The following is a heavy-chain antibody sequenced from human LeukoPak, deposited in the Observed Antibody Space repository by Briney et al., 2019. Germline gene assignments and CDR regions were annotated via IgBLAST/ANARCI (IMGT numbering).Heavy chain of an antibody. J-gene: IGHJ4*02. D-gene: IGHD2-2*01. V-gene: IGHV3-23*01. CDR2: TSGSDGTT. CDR1: GFTFSSYA. Sequence: GGSLRLSCAASGFTFSSYAMSWVRQAPGKGLEWVSATSGSDGTTYYADSVKGRFTISRDNSKNTLSLQMNSLRAEDTAVYYCAKVNWCSASCADAWGQGTLVTVSS. CDR3: AKVNWCSASCADA.